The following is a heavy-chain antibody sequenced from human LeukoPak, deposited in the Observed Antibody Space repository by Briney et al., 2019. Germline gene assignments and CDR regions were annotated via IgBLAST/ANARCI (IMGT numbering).Heavy chain of an antibody. CDR3: ASVGSSNSWSE. CDR1: GGTFSRYA. Sequence: ASVKVSCKDSGGTFSRYAISYVRQAPGQGLEWMGGIIPIFGTANYAQKFQGRVTITADESTSTAYMELSSLRSEDTAVYNCASVGSSNSWSEWGQGTLVTVSS. CDR2: IIPIFGTA. D-gene: IGHD6-13*01. V-gene: IGHV1-69*01. J-gene: IGHJ4*02.